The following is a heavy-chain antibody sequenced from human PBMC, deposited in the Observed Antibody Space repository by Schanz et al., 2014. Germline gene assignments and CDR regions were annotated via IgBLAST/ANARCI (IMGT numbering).Heavy chain of an antibody. Sequence: VQLLESGGGLVQPGGSLRLSCAASGFTFTTYAMHWVRQASGKGLEWVALVSSDGNNDYYTDSVKGRFTISRDNSKNSLYLQMNSLRAEDTAVYYCARIGGSVFDYWAQGTLVTVSS. J-gene: IGHJ4*02. CDR2: VSSDGNND. CDR1: GFTFTTYA. V-gene: IGHV3-30*03. D-gene: IGHD3-10*01. CDR3: ARIGGSVFDY.